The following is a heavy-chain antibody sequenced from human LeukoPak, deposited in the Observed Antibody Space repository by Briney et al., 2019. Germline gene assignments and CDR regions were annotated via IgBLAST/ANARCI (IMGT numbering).Heavy chain of an antibody. V-gene: IGHV1-2*02. Sequence: GASVKVSCKASGYTFTGYYMHWVRQAPGQGLEWVGWINPNSGGTNYAQKFQGRVTMTRDTSISTAYMELSRLRSDDTAVYYCARDQNYYDSSGPGGYWGQGTLVTLSS. CDR2: INPNSGGT. J-gene: IGHJ4*02. CDR3: ARDQNYYDSSGPGGY. D-gene: IGHD3-22*01. CDR1: GYTFTGYY.